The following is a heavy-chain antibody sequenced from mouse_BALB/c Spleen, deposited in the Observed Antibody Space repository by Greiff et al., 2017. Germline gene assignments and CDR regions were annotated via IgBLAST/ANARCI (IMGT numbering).Heavy chain of an antibody. Sequence: EVKLVESGGGLVQPGGSLKLSCAASGFTFSSYGMSWVRQTPDKRLELVATINSNGGSTYYPDSVKGRFTISRDNAKNTLYLQMSSLKSEDTAMYYCARDHYYGRFDSRGAGATLTVSS. D-gene: IGHD1-2*01. CDR2: INSNGGST. CDR1: GFTFSSYG. V-gene: IGHV5-6-3*01. CDR3: ARDHYYGRFDS. J-gene: IGHJ2*01.